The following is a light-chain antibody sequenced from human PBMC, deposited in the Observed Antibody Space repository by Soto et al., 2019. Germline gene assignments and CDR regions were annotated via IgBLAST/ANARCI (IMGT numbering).Light chain of an antibody. Sequence: EIVMTQSPDTLSVSPGERATLSCRASQSIGTSLAWYQQQPGQAPRLLLYGASTRASGSPARFRGSGSGTEFTLTISSLQPEDFATYYCLQHNTYPRYTFGQGTKLEIK. CDR1: QSIGTS. J-gene: IGKJ2*01. CDR3: LQHNTYPRYT. V-gene: IGKV3D-15*01. CDR2: GAS.